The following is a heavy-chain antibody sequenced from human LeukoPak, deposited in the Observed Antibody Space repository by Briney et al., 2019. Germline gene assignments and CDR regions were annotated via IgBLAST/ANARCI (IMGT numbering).Heavy chain of an antibody. V-gene: IGHV3-23*01. D-gene: IGHD3-22*01. J-gene: IGHJ4*02. CDR3: AKRPGGGSYYYDDSGYSFDY. CDR2: ISGSGGST. Sequence: PSETLSLTCAVYGGSFSGYYWSWVRQAPGKGLEWVTAISGSGGSTYYADSVKGRFTISRDNSKNTLYLQTNSLRAEDTAVYYCAKRPGGGSYYYDDSGYSFDYWGQGTLVTVSS. CDR1: GGSFSGYY.